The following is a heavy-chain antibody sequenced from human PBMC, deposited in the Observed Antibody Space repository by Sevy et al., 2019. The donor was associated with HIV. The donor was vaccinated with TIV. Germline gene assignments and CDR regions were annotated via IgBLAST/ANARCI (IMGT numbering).Heavy chain of an antibody. Sequence: GGSLRLSCAASGFTFSSYGMHWVRQAPGKGLEWVAVIWYDGSNKYYADSVKGRFTISRDNSKNTLYLQMNSLRAEDTAVYYCARGEHYYVSSPFDYWGQGTLVTVSS. D-gene: IGHD3-22*01. V-gene: IGHV3-33*01. J-gene: IGHJ4*02. CDR2: IWYDGSNK. CDR3: ARGEHYYVSSPFDY. CDR1: GFTFSSYG.